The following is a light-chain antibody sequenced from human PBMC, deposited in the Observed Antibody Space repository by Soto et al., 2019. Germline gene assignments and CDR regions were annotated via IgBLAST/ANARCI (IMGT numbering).Light chain of an antibody. V-gene: IGKV3-20*01. CDR2: GAS. J-gene: IGKJ1*01. CDR3: QQYGSLSWT. CDR1: QSVSSSY. Sequence: EIVLMQSPGTLSLSPGERATLSCRASQSVSSSYLAWYQQKPGQAPRIIIFGASGRATGIPDRFSGSGSGTDFTLTISRLEPEDFAVYYCQQYGSLSWTFGQGTKVDIK.